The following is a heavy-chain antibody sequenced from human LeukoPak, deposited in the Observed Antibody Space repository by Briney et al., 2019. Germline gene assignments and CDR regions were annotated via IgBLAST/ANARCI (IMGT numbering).Heavy chain of an antibody. CDR3: AKAGDGYNYLLYFDY. CDR1: GFTFSSYA. V-gene: IGHV3-23*01. D-gene: IGHD5-24*01. CDR2: ISGSGGST. Sequence: GGSLRLSCVASGFTFSSYAMSWVRQAPGKGLEWVSAISGSGGSTYYADSVKGRFTISRDNSKNTLYLQMNSLRAEDTAVYYCAKAGDGYNYLLYFDYWGQGTLVTVSS. J-gene: IGHJ4*02.